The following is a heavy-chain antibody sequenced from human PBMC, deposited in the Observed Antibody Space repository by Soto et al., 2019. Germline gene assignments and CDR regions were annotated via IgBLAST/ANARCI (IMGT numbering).Heavy chain of an antibody. CDR1: GDTFSDYY. J-gene: IGHJ4*02. V-gene: IGHV1-2*02. CDR2: INPNSGGT. CDR3: ATGGIAVAATPRYYFDQ. Sequence: VASVKVSCKPSGDTFSDYYMHWVRQVPGQGIEWMGRINPNSGGTKYTQKFQGRVTMTRDTSINTAYMELSSLRSDDTAVYYCATGGIAVAATPRYYFDQWGQGTLVTVSS. D-gene: IGHD6-19*01.